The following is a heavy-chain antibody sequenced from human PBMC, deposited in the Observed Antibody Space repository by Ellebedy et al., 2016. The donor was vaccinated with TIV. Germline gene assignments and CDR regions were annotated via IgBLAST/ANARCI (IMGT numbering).Heavy chain of an antibody. Sequence: AASVKVSCKASGYTFSSYYIQWLRQAPGQGPEWMGWITPNSGATNYAQKFRGRVTMTRDTSISTAYMELSRLTSDDTAVYYCARDDNPQWPTPDYWGQGTLVTVSS. CDR3: ARDDNPQWPTPDY. V-gene: IGHV1-2*02. D-gene: IGHD6-19*01. J-gene: IGHJ4*02. CDR1: GYTFSSYY. CDR2: ITPNSGAT.